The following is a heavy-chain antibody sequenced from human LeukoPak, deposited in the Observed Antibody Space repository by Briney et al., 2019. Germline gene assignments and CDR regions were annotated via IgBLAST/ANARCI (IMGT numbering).Heavy chain of an antibody. CDR2: ISSSSTTI. V-gene: IGHV3-48*03. J-gene: IGHJ4*02. D-gene: IGHD3-22*01. CDR3: ARDDYDSSTPYFFDY. CDR1: GFTFSRYE. Sequence: GGSLRLSCAASGFTFSRYEMNWVRQAPGKGLEWVSYISSSSTTIYYADSVKGRFTISRDNAQNSLFLQMNSLRAEDTAVYYCARDDYDSSTPYFFDYWGQGTLVTVSS.